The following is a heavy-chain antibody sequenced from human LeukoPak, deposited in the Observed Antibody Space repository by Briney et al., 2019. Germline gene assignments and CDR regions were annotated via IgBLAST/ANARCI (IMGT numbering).Heavy chain of an antibody. Sequence: SETLSLTCAVSGGSISRSCWWSWVRQPPGEGLEWIGEVHLSGRTHYNPSLESRVTMSVDMSENHISLRLTSVTAADTAVYYCAREGGPYRPLDYSGQGTLVTVSS. CDR2: VHLSGRT. J-gene: IGHJ4*02. CDR3: AREGGPYRPLDY. V-gene: IGHV4-4*02. CDR1: GGSISRSCW.